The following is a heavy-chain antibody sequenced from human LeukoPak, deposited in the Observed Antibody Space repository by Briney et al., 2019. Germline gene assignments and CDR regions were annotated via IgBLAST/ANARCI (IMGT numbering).Heavy chain of an antibody. V-gene: IGHV3-66*01. CDR2: IYSGGST. CDR1: GFTVSSNY. J-gene: IGHJ5*02. Sequence: GGSLRLSCAASGFTVSSNYMSWVRQAPGKGLEWVSVIYSGGSTYYADSVKGRFTISRDNSKSTLYLQMNSLRAEDTAVYYCARVVYGDYGGTLNWFDPWGQGTLVTVSS. CDR3: ARVVYGDYGGTLNWFDP. D-gene: IGHD4-17*01.